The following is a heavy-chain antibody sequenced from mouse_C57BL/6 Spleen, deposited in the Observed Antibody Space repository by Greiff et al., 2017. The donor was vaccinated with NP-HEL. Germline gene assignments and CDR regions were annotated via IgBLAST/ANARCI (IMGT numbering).Heavy chain of an antibody. J-gene: IGHJ1*03. D-gene: IGHD2-4*01. CDR1: GYAFSSSW. Sequence: QVQLKESGPELVKPGASVKISCKASGYAFSSSWMNWVKQRPGKGLEWIGRIYPGDGDTNYNGKFKGKATLTADKSSSTAYMQLSSLTSEDSAVYFCARWHYDYDVWYFDVWGTGTTVTVSS. CDR2: IYPGDGDT. CDR3: ARWHYDYDVWYFDV. V-gene: IGHV1-82*01.